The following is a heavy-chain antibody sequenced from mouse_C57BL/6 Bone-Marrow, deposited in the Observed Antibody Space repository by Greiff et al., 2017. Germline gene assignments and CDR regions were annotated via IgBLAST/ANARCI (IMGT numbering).Heavy chain of an antibody. V-gene: IGHV14-4*01. CDR2: IDPENGDT. CDR1: GFNIKDDY. Sequence: LQQSGAELVRPGASVKLSCTASGFNIKDDYMHWVKQRPEQGLEWIGWIDPENGDTEYASKFQGKATITADTSSNTAYLQLSSLTSEDTAVYYCTTVSTVVAKGFAYWGQGTLVTVSA. J-gene: IGHJ3*01. D-gene: IGHD1-1*01. CDR3: TTVSTVVAKGFAY.